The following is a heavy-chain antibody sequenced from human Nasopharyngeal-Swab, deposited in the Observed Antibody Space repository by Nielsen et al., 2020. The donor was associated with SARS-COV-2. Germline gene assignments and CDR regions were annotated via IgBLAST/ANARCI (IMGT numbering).Heavy chain of an antibody. Sequence: RQAPGKGLEWIARIYHSGSTYYNPSLRSRVTILVDTSKNQFSLKLYSVTAADTAIYYCARRSGYSYGYALDNWGPGTLVTVSS. J-gene: IGHJ4*02. D-gene: IGHD5-18*01. CDR2: IYHSGST. V-gene: IGHV4-30-2*04. CDR3: ARRSGYSYGYALDN.